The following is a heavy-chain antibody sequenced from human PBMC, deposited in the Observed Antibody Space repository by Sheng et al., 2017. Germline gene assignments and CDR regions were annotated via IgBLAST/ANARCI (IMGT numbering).Heavy chain of an antibody. CDR1: GFTFSSYG. J-gene: IGHJ4*02. D-gene: IGHD3-3*01. CDR3: AKDSSPASYYDFWSGYYPFDY. V-gene: IGHV3-23*04. Sequence: EVLLVDSGGGLVQPGGTLRLSCAASGFTFSSYGMSWVRQAPGKGLEWVSAISGSGGSTYYADSVKGRFTISRDNSKNTLYLQMNSLRAEGTAVYYCAKDSSPASYYDFWSGYYPFDYWGQGTLVTVSS. CDR2: ISGSGGST.